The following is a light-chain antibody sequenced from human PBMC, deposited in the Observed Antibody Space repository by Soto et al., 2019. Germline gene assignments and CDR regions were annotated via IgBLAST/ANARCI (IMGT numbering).Light chain of an antibody. CDR1: QGISSY. CDR3: QQYYSYPF. J-gene: IGKJ3*01. V-gene: IGKV1-8*01. CDR2: AAS. Sequence: AIRMTQSPSSLSASTGDRVTITCRASQGISSYLAWYQQKPGKAPKLLIYAASTLQSGVPSRFXXSGSGTXXXXXXXXLQSEDFATYYCQQYYSYPFFGPGTKVDIK.